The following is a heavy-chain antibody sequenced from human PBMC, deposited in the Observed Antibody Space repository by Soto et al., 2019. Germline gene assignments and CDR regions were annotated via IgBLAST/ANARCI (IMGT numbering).Heavy chain of an antibody. CDR1: GFTFSSYA. CDR2: ISYDGSNK. CDR3: ARDRGSWYFKYYYGMDV. J-gene: IGHJ6*02. V-gene: IGHV3-30-3*01. Sequence: GGSLRLSCAASGFTFSSYAMHWVRQAPGKGLEWVAVISYDGSNKYYADSVKGRFTISRDNSKNTLYLQMNSLRAEDTAVYYCARDRGSWYFKYYYGMDVWGQGTTVTVSS. D-gene: IGHD6-13*01.